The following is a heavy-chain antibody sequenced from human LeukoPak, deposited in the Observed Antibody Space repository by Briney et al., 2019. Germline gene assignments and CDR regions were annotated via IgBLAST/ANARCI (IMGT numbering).Heavy chain of an antibody. Sequence: SVKVSCKASGGTFSSYANSWVRQAPGQGLEWMGGIIPIFGTANYAQKFQGRVTITAVESMSTAYMELSSLRSEDTAVYYCARGWLAETTVVTPYNYWGQGTLVTVSS. CDR3: ARGWLAETTVVTPYNY. V-gene: IGHV1-69*13. CDR2: IIPIFGTA. J-gene: IGHJ4*02. CDR1: GGTFSSYA. D-gene: IGHD4-23*01.